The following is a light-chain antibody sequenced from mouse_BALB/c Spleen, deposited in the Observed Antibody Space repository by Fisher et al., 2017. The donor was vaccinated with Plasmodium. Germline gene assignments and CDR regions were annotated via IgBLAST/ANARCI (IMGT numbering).Light chain of an antibody. CDR2: LVS. Sequence: DIVMTQSPLTLSVTIGQPASISCKSSQSLLNSDGKTYLSWLLQRPGQSPKRLIYLVSKLDSGVPDRFTGSGSGTDFTLKISGVEAEDLGVYFCSQSTHLPLTFGAGTKLELK. CDR1: QSLLNSDGKTY. J-gene: IGKJ5*01. CDR3: SQSTHLPLT. V-gene: IGKV1-135*01.